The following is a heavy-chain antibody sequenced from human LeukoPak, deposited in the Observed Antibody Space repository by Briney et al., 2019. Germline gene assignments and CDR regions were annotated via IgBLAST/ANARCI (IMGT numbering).Heavy chain of an antibody. D-gene: IGHD5-24*01. J-gene: IGHJ2*01. V-gene: IGHV4-34*01. Sequence: SETLSLTCAVYGGSFSVYYWSWIRQPPGKGLEWIGEINHSGSTNYNPSLKSRVTISVDTSKNQFSLKLSSVTAADTAVYYCARGRVGWGYVNYWYFDLWGRGTLVTVSS. CDR3: ARGRVGWGYVNYWYFDL. CDR2: INHSGST. CDR1: GGSFSVYY.